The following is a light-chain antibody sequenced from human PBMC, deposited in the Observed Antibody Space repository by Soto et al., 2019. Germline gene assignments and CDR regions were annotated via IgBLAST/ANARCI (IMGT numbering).Light chain of an antibody. V-gene: IGKV3-15*01. CDR1: QSVSSN. CDR2: GAS. Sequence: EIVMTQSPATLSVSPGERANLSWRASQSVSSNLAWYQQKPGQAPRLLIYGASTRATGIPARFSGSGSGTEFTLTISSLQSEDFAVYYCQQYNNWPRTFGQGTKVDIK. CDR3: QQYNNWPRT. J-gene: IGKJ1*01.